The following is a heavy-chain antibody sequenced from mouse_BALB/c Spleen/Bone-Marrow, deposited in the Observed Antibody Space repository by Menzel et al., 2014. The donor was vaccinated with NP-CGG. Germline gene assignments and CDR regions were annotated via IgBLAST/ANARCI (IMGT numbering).Heavy chain of an antibody. CDR2: IDPANVNT. V-gene: IGHV14-3*02. CDR1: GFNIKNTY. J-gene: IGHJ3*01. D-gene: IGHD1-1*01. CDR3: ATYYYGSSLFAY. Sequence: EVQVVESGAELVKPGASVKLSCTASGFNIKNTYIHWVKQRPEQGLEWIGRIDPANVNTKYDPKFQGKATITADTSSNTAYLQLSSLTSEDTAVCYCATYYYGSSLFAYWGQGTLVTVSA.